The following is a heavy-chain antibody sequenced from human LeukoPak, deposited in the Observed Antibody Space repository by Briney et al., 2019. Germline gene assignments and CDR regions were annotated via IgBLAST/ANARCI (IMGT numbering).Heavy chain of an antibody. CDR2: ISGSGGST. Sequence: GGSLRLSCAASGFTFSSYAMSWVRQAPGKGLEWVSAISGSGGSTYYADSVKGRFTISRDNSKSTLYLQMNSLRAEDTAVYYCAKVEGYGDYYFDYWGQGTLVTVSS. D-gene: IGHD4-17*01. CDR3: AKVEGYGDYYFDY. J-gene: IGHJ4*02. CDR1: GFTFSSYA. V-gene: IGHV3-23*01.